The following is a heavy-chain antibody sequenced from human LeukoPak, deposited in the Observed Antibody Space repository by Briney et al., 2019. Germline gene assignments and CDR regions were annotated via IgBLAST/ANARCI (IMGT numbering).Heavy chain of an antibody. CDR1: GGAISSGDYY. Sequence: PSETLSLTCTVSGGAISSGDYYWSWIRQPPGKGLEWIGRIYTSGSTNYNPSLKSRVTISVDTSKNQFSLKLSSVTAADTAVYYCARDMLYDFWSGYPYYYYMDVWGKGTTVTVSS. CDR3: ARDMLYDFWSGYPYYYYMDV. CDR2: IYTSGST. J-gene: IGHJ6*03. D-gene: IGHD3-3*01. V-gene: IGHV4-61*02.